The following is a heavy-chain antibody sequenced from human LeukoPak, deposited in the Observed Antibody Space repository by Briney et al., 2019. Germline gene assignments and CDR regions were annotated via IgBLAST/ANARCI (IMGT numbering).Heavy chain of an antibody. J-gene: IGHJ4*01. CDR2: IYYSGST. Sequence: PSQTLSLTCTVSGGSINSGGYYWSWIRQHPGKGLEWIGYIYYSGSTYYNPSLKSRVTISVDTSKNQFSLKLSSVTAADTAVYYCARVHYYDSSGYSSVYYFDYWGQEPWSPSPQ. D-gene: IGHD3-22*01. V-gene: IGHV4-31*03. CDR1: GGSINSGGYY. CDR3: ARVHYYDSSGYSSVYYFDY.